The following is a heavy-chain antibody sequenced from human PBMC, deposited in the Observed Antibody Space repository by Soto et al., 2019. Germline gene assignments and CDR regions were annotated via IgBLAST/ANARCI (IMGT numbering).Heavy chain of an antibody. CDR3: ILSYFTAMVLFGY. CDR2: IKSKTDGGTT. Sequence: PGGSLRLPCAASGFTLSNAWMSWVRQAPGKGLEWVGRIKSKTDGGTTDYAAPVKGRFTISRDDSKNTLYLQMNSLKTEDTAVYYCILSYFTAMVLFGYWGQGTLVTVSS. D-gene: IGHD5-18*01. V-gene: IGHV3-15*01. CDR1: GFTLSNAW. J-gene: IGHJ4*02.